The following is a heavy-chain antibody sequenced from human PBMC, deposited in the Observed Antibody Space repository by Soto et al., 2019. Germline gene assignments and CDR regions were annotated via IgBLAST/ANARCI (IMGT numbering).Heavy chain of an antibody. J-gene: IGHJ6*03. D-gene: IGHD6-6*01. CDR3: ARRKAAQDYYYYMDV. V-gene: IGHV4-59*08. CDR1: GGSISSYY. Sequence: TSETLSLTCTVSGGSISSYYWSWIRQPPGKGLEWIGYIYYSGSTNYNPSLKGRVTISVDTSKNQFSLKLSSVTAADTAVYYCARRKAAQDYYYYMDVWGKGTTVTAP. CDR2: IYYSGST.